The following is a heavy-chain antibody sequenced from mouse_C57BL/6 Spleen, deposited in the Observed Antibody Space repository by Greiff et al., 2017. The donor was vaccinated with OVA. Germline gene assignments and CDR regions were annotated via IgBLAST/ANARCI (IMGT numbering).Heavy chain of an antibody. CDR3: ARGETAQATLFAY. CDR2: IHPNSGST. V-gene: IGHV1-64*01. D-gene: IGHD3-2*02. Sequence: QVQLKQPGAELVKPGASVKLSCKASGYTFTSYWMHWVKQRPGQGLEWIGMIHPNSGSTNYNEKFKSKATLTVDKSSSTAYMQLSSLTSEDSAVYYCARGETAQATLFAYWGQGTLVTVSA. CDR1: GYTFTSYW. J-gene: IGHJ3*01.